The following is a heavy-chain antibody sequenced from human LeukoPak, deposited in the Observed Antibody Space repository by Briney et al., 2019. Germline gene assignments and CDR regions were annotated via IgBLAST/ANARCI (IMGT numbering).Heavy chain of an antibody. J-gene: IGHJ6*03. V-gene: IGHV3-21*01. CDR1: GFTFSSYS. CDR3: ARDGATFSGYDWYYYMDV. CDR2: ISSSSSYI. D-gene: IGHD5-12*01. Sequence: AGGSLRLSCAASGFTFSSYSMNWVRQAPGKGLEWVSSISSSSSYIYYADSVKGRFTISRDNAKNSLYLQMNSLRAEDTAVYYCARDGATFSGYDWYYYMDVWGKGTTVTVSS.